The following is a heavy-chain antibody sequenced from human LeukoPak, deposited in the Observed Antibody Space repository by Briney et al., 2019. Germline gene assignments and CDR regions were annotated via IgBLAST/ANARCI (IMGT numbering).Heavy chain of an antibody. J-gene: IGHJ6*03. CDR3: AKDLGGATQNYYYYYMDV. CDR2: ISGSGGST. Sequence: PSGGSLRLSCAASGFTFSSYAMSWVRQAPGKGLEWVSAISGSGGSTYYADSVKGRFTISRDNSKNTLYLQMNSLRAEDTAVYYCAKDLGGATQNYYYYYMDVWGKGTTVTVSS. V-gene: IGHV3-23*01. CDR1: GFTFSSYA. D-gene: IGHD1-26*01.